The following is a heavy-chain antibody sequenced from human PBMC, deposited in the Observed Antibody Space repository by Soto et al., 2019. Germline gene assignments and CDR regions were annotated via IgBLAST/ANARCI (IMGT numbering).Heavy chain of an antibody. CDR1: GYTFTSYY. CDR2: INPSGGST. J-gene: IGHJ6*02. CDR3: ARDFVLVPAAPSGMDV. V-gene: IGHV1-46*01. D-gene: IGHD2-2*01. Sequence: ASGKVSCKASGYTFTSYYMHWVRQAPGQGIEWMGIINPSGGSTSYAQKFQGRVTMTRDTSTSTVYMELSSLRSEDTAVYYCARDFVLVPAAPSGMDVWGQGTTVTVSS.